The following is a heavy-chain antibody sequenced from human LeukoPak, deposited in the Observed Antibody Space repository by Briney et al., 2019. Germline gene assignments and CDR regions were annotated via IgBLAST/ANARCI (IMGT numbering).Heavy chain of an antibody. CDR3: ARESEGPSDFDH. CDR2: INPNSGGT. Sequence: ASVKVSCKASGYTFTGYYMHWVRQAPGQGLEWLGRINPNSGGTNYAQKFQGRVTMTRDTSISTAYMELSRLRSDDTAVYYCARESEGPSDFDHWGQGTLVTVSS. V-gene: IGHV1-2*06. CDR1: GYTFTGYY. J-gene: IGHJ4*02.